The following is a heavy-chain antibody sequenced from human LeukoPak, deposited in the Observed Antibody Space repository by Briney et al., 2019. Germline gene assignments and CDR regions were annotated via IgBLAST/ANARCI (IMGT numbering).Heavy chain of an antibody. CDR2: INQAGSEK. Sequence: GGSLRLSCAASGFTFSTYWMSWVRQAPGKGLEWVAYINQAGSEKYYVDSVKGRFTISRDNAKNSLYLQMNSLRAEDTAVHYCARPRGGRGYSGYDPYYFDYWGQGTLVTVSS. CDR1: GFTFSTYW. V-gene: IGHV3-7*03. CDR3: ARPRGGRGYSGYDPYYFDY. J-gene: IGHJ4*02. D-gene: IGHD5-12*01.